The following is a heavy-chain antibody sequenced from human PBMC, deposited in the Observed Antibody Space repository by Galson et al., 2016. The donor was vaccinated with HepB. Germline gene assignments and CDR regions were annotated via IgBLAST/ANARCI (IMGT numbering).Heavy chain of an antibody. Sequence: SVKVSCKASGDAFTSYGVSWVRQAPGQGLEWMGWISNYKGDTDYAQNFQGRVTMTRDTSTSTAYMELRSLRSDDTAVYYCARHCGYLTTVTNDAFDVWGQGTMVTVSS. V-gene: IGHV1-18*01. CDR2: ISNYKGDT. J-gene: IGHJ3*01. D-gene: IGHD4-17*01. CDR1: GDAFTSYG. CDR3: ARHCGYLTTVTNDAFDV.